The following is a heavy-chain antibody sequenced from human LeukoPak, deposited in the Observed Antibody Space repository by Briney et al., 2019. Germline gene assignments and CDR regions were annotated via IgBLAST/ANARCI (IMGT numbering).Heavy chain of an antibody. CDR2: INPSSGGT. CDR3: ARDPLSYDSSEAQGSKVVPLNYMDV. V-gene: IGHV1-2*02. CDR1: GYTFTGYY. J-gene: IGHJ6*03. D-gene: IGHD3-22*01. Sequence: ASVKVSCKASGYTFTGYYMHWVRQAPGQGLEWMGWINPSSGGTNYAQKFQGRVTMTRDTSISTAYMELSRLRSDDTAVYYCARDPLSYDSSEAQGSKVVPLNYMDVWGKGTTVTVSS.